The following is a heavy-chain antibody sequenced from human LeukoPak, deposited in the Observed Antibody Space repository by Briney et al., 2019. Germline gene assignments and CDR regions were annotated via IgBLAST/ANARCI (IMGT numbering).Heavy chain of an antibody. CDR1: GYTFTGYY. CDR3: ARAAVVVVAATPTYYYYMDV. D-gene: IGHD2-15*01. V-gene: IGHV1-2*02. J-gene: IGHJ6*03. CDR2: INPNSGGT. Sequence: ASVKVSCKASGYTFTGYYMHWVRQAPGQGLEWMGWINPNSGGTNYAQKFQGRVTMTRDTSISTAYMELSRLRSDGTAVYYCARAAVVVVAATPTYYYYMDVWGKGTTVTVSS.